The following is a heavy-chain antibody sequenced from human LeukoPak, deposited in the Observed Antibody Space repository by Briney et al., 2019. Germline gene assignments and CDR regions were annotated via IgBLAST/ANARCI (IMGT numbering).Heavy chain of an antibody. CDR2: IYHSGST. V-gene: IGHV4-4*02. CDR3: ARGGGTYYYYMDV. CDR1: GGSISSSNW. D-gene: IGHD3-16*01. Sequence: PSETLSLTCAVSGGSISSSNWWSWVRQPPGKGLEWIGEIYHSGSTNYNPSLKSRVTISVDKSKNQFSLKLSSVTAADTAVYYCARGGGTYYYYMDVWGKGTTVTVSS. J-gene: IGHJ6*03.